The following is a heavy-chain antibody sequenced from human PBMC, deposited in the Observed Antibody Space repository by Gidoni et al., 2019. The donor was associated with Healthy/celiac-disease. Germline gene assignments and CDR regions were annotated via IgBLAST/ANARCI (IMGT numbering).Heavy chain of an antibody. V-gene: IGHV3-33*01. CDR2: IWYDGTNK. Sequence: QVQLVESGGGVVQPGRSLRVSCAASGFTFSSYGMHWVRQAPGKGLEWVAVIWYDGTNKYYADSVKGRFTISRDNSKNTVYLQMNSLRVEDTAVYNCARGSIAAAGCLDYWGQGTLVTVSS. D-gene: IGHD6-13*01. CDR3: ARGSIAAAGCLDY. J-gene: IGHJ4*02. CDR1: GFTFSSYG.